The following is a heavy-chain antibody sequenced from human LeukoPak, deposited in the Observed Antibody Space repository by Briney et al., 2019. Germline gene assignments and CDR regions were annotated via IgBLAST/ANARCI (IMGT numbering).Heavy chain of an antibody. CDR2: INPNSGGT. D-gene: IGHD6-13*01. J-gene: IGHJ4*02. CDR3: ARVSLSSSWYLDY. CDR1: GYTFTGYY. Sequence: GASVKVSCKASGYTFTGYYMHWVRQAPGQGLEWMGWINPNSGGTNYAQKFQGWVTMTRDTSISTACMELSRLRSDDTAVYYCARVSLSSSWYLDYWGQGTLVTVSS. V-gene: IGHV1-2*04.